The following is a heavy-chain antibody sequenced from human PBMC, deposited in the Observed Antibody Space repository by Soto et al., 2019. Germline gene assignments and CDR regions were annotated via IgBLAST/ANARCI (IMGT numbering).Heavy chain of an antibody. J-gene: IGHJ4*02. CDR2: TSHDGSNK. D-gene: IGHD6-19*01. V-gene: IGHV3-30*03. CDR1: GFTFSNYG. CDR3: ARDRQGSSGWPVDY. Sequence: GGSLRLSCAGSGFTFSNYGMRWVRQAPGKGLEWVAVTSHDGSNKFYIDSVKGRFTVSRDNSKKTLYLQMNSLGAEDTAVYYCARDRQGSSGWPVDYWGQGTLVTVSS.